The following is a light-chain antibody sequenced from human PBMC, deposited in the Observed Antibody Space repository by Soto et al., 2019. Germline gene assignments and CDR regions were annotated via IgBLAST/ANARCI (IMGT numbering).Light chain of an antibody. Sequence: DIQMTQSRVTLSASVGDRITITCRASQSISSWLAWYQQKPGIAPTLLIYQASFLQRVVPSRFSGSGSGTEFTLTISSLQPDDFATYYCQQYDSYPLTFGGGTKVEV. J-gene: IGKJ4*01. CDR1: QSISSW. CDR2: QAS. CDR3: QQYDSYPLT. V-gene: IGKV1-5*03.